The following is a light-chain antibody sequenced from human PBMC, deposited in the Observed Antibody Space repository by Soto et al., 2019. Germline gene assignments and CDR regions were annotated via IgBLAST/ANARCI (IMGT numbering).Light chain of an antibody. CDR2: EGT. CDR1: SSDVGSYNL. J-gene: IGLJ1*01. CDR3: CSYAGSSTYV. V-gene: IGLV2-23*01. Sequence: QSALTQPASVSGSPGQSITMSCTGTSSDVGSYNLVSWYQQHPGRAPKLMLYEGTKRPSGVSNRFSGSKSGNTASLTMSGLQAEDEADYYCCSYAGSSTYVFGTGPKLTVL.